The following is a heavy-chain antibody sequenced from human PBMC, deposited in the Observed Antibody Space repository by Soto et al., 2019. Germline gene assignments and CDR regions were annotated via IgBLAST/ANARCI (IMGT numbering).Heavy chain of an antibody. CDR3: ARVFSDYGFDY. CDR2: ISSSSSTI. V-gene: IGHV3-48*01. Sequence: GSLRLSCAASGFTFSSYSMNWVRQAPGKGLEWVSYISSSSSTIYYADSVKGRFTISRDNAKNSLYLQMNSLRAEDTAVYYCARVFSDYGFDYWGQGTLVTISS. D-gene: IGHD4-17*01. J-gene: IGHJ4*02. CDR1: GFTFSSYS.